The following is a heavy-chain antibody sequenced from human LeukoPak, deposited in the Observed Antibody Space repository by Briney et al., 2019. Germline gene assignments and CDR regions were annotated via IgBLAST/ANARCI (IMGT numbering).Heavy chain of an antibody. J-gene: IGHJ6*03. CDR3: AKEGSYYDFWSGYYNYYYYYMDV. CDR2: IKQDGSEK. V-gene: IGHV3-7*01. Sequence: GGSLRLSCAASGFTFSSYWMSWVRQAPGKGLEWVANIKQDGSEKYYVDSVKGRFTISRDNAKNSLYLQMNSLRAEDTAVYYCAKEGSYYDFWSGYYNYYYYYMDVWGKGTTVTVSS. D-gene: IGHD3-3*01. CDR1: GFTFSSYW.